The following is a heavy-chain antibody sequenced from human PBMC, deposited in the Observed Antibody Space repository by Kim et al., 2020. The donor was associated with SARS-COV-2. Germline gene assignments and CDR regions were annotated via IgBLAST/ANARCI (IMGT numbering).Heavy chain of an antibody. CDR2: ISYDGSNK. Sequence: GGSLRLSCAASGFTFSSYAMHWVRQAPGKGLEWVAVISYDGSNKYYADSVKGRFTISRDNSKNTLYLQMNSLRAEDTAVYYCARDHYYGSGSYYNGDVWG. D-gene: IGHD3-10*01. V-gene: IGHV3-30*04. CDR3: ARDHYYGSGSYYNGDV. CDR1: GFTFSSYA. J-gene: IGHJ6*01.